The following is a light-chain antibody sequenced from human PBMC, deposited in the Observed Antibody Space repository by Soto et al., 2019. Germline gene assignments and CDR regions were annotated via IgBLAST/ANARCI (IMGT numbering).Light chain of an antibody. V-gene: IGKV1-39*01. CDR1: QNIGKY. J-gene: IGKJ2*01. CDR2: AAS. Sequence: DIQMTQSPSSQSAVVGDRVTITCRASQNIGKYLNWYQQKPGKAPNLLIYAASSLQSGVPPRFSGSGSGTDFTLTIRSLQPEDFAPYSCEQSYATPYTFVPGTKLEIK. CDR3: EQSYATPYT.